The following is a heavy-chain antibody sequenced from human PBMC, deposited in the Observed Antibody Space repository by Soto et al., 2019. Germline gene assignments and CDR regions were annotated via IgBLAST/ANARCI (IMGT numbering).Heavy chain of an antibody. V-gene: IGHV1-2*02. J-gene: IGHJ5*02. CDR1: XYTFTGYY. CDR3: ARDRGSSWYWLDP. CDR2: INPNSGGT. Sequence: SVTVSCKASXYTFTGYYMHWVRQAPGQGLEWMGWINPNSGGTNYAQKFQGRVTMTRDTSISTAYMELSRLRSDDTAVYYCARDRGSSWYWLDPWGQGALVTVSS. D-gene: IGHD6-13*01.